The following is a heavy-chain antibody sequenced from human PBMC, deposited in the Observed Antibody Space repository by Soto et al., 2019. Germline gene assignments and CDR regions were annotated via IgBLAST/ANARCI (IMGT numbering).Heavy chain of an antibody. D-gene: IGHD3-22*01. CDR1: GGSISSYY. CDR3: RVVVVIGNFDY. V-gene: IGHV4-59*08. Sequence: PSETLSLTCTVSGGSISSYYWSWIRQPPGKGLEWIGYIYYRGSTNYNPSNKSRVTITVDTSKNQFLLKLSSVTAADTAVYYCRVVVVIGNFDYWGQGTLVTVSS. J-gene: IGHJ4*02. CDR2: IYYRGST.